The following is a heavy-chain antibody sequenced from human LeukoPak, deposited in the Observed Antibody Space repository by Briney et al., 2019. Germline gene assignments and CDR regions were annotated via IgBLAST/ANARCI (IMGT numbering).Heavy chain of an antibody. CDR2: TYTGGNS. CDR1: GFTVSSTH. J-gene: IGHJ3*02. Sequence: PGGSLRLSCAASGFTVSSTHMVWVRPAPGKGLEWVSVTYTGGNSYYAGSVKGRFIISRDISKNTLYLQMNSLRAEDSALYYCARGGRGSAAVVAPRSFDIWGQGTMVTVSS. V-gene: IGHV3-53*01. D-gene: IGHD3-22*01. CDR3: ARGGRGSAAVVAPRSFDI.